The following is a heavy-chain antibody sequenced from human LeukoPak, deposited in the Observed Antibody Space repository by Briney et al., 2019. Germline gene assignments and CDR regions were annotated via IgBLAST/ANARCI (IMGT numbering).Heavy chain of an antibody. J-gene: IGHJ4*02. Sequence: GRSLRLSCAPSGFIVSNYALDWVRQVPGGGLEWVAVISYDGTNKYYADSVKGRFTISRDNSKNTLYLQMNSLTGDDTAVFYCARDPGVGYRSGWYQDYFDYWGQGTLATVSS. CDR2: ISYDGTNK. V-gene: IGHV3-30-3*01. CDR1: GFIVSNYA. D-gene: IGHD6-19*01. CDR3: ARDPGVGYRSGWYQDYFDY.